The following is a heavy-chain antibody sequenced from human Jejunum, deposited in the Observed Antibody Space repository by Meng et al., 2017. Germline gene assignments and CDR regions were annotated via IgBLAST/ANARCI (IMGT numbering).Heavy chain of an antibody. CDR1: GFTFSSYV. CDR3: ARRPITATNDWGAFDI. Sequence: GESLKISCAASGFTFSSYVMNWVRQAPGEGLEWVSTIRGDGQSIFYAESVKGRFAISRDNSKNTLYLQMNSLRDEDTAVYYCARRPITATNDWGAFDIWGQGTKVTVSS. D-gene: IGHD4-17*01. V-gene: IGHV3-23*01. J-gene: IGHJ3*02. CDR2: IRGDGQSI.